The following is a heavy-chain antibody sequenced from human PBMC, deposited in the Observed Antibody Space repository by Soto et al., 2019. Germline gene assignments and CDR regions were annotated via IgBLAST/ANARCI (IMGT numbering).Heavy chain of an antibody. J-gene: IGHJ4*02. CDR3: AIDPESGFGDSGPAGIEY. CDR2: IWNDGSNK. V-gene: IGHV3-33*01. CDR1: GFIFGRFG. D-gene: IGHD3-16*01. Sequence: QVQLVESGGGVVQPGRSLKLSCAASGFIFGRFGMHWVRQPPGKGLEWVAVIWNDGSNKLYADSVQGRLTISRDNSKNVFYPESERLRAEDPAVYFLAIDPESGFGDSGPAGIEYWGQGTLVTVSS.